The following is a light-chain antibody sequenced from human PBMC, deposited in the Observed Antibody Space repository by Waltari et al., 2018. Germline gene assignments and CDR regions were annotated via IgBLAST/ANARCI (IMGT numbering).Light chain of an antibody. V-gene: IGKV3-15*01. CDR3: QQYNKWPPLT. Sequence: EVVMTQSPVTLSVSPGERATLSCRASQGVHDNLAWYQQKPGQAPRPLIYGASTRATGVPARFSASGSGTDFTLTITSLQSEDFALYYCQQYNKWPPLTFGGGTKVEIK. CDR2: GAS. J-gene: IGKJ4*01. CDR1: QGVHDN.